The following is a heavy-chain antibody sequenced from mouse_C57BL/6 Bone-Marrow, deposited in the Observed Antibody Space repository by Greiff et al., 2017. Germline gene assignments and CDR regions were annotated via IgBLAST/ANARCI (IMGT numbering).Heavy chain of an antibody. CDR1: GYTFTDYY. CDR3: ARRGVYDYGAY. D-gene: IGHD2-4*01. V-gene: IGHV1-19*01. Sequence: VQLQQSGPVLVKPGASVKMSCKASGYTFTDYYMNWVKQSHGKSLEWIGVINPYNGGTSYNQKFKGKATLTGDKSSSTAYMELNSLTSEDSAVYYCARRGVYDYGAYWGQGTLVTVSA. J-gene: IGHJ3*01. CDR2: INPYNGGT.